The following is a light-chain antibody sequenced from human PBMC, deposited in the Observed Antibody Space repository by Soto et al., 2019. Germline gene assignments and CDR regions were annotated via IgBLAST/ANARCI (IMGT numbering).Light chain of an antibody. CDR3: KKYGSYPQWP. Sequence: IVMTQSPGTLSASPGERATLSCRAIQSVSSDLAWYQHKPGQAPRLIIYGASTRATGITVRFSGSGSGTDISLTISSLKSEDFAIYYYKKYGSYPQWPLGQGTTVDIK. CDR1: QSVSSD. V-gene: IGKV3-15*01. J-gene: IGKJ1*01. CDR2: GAS.